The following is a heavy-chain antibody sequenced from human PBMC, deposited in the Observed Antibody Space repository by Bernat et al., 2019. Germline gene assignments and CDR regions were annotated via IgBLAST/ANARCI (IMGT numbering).Heavy chain of an antibody. V-gene: IGHV3-21*01. D-gene: IGHD2-2*01. CDR3: ARVVPATSYSYYVMDG. Sequence: EVQLVESGGGLVKPGGSLRLSCAASGFTFSSYSMNWFRQAPGKGLEWVSSISSSSSYIYYADSVKGRFTISRDNAKNSLYLQMNSLRAEDTAVYYCARVVPATSYSYYVMDGWGQGTTVTVSS. CDR1: GFTFSSYS. J-gene: IGHJ6*02. CDR2: ISSSSSYI.